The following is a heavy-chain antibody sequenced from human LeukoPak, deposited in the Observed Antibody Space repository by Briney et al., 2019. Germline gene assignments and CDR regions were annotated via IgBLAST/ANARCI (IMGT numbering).Heavy chain of an antibody. CDR2: IYYSGST. V-gene: IGHV4-31*11. D-gene: IGHD2-15*01. Sequence: PSETLSLTCAVYGGSFSGYYWSWIRQHPGKGLEWIGYIYYSGSTYYNPSLKSRVTISVGTSKNQFSLKLSSVTAADTAVYYCARDGDDCSGGSCYVYWGQGTLVTVSS. J-gene: IGHJ4*02. CDR3: ARDGDDCSGGSCYVY. CDR1: GGSFSGYY.